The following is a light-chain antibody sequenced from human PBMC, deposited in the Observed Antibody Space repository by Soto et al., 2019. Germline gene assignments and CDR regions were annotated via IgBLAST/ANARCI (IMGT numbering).Light chain of an antibody. Sequence: EIVLTQSPGTLSLSPGERATLSCRASQSVSSNYLAWYQQKPGQAPRLLIYGASSRATDIPDRFSGSVSGTDFTLTVSRPEPEDFAVYYCQQYGSSPRKYAFGQGTKLEIK. CDR2: GAS. CDR3: QQYGSSPRKYA. CDR1: QSVSSNY. J-gene: IGKJ2*01. V-gene: IGKV3-20*01.